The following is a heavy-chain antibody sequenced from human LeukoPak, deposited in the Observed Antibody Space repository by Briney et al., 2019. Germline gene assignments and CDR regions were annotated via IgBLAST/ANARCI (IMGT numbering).Heavy chain of an antibody. CDR1: GGSFSGYY. J-gene: IGHJ4*02. CDR2: INHSGST. D-gene: IGHD3-22*01. Sequence: SETLSLTCAVYGGSFSGYYWSWIRQPPGKGLEWIGEINHSGSTNYNPSLKSRVTISVDTSKNQFSLKLSSVTAADTAVYYCARDTYYYDSSGYSLFDYWGQGTLVTVSS. CDR3: ARDTYYYDSSGYSLFDY. V-gene: IGHV4-34*01.